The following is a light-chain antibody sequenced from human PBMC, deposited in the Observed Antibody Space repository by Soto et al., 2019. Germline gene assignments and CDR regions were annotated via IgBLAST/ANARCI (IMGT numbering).Light chain of an antibody. CDR3: QSYDSSLSGYV. Sequence: QSVLTQPPSVSGAQGQRVTISCTGSSSNIGAGYDVHWYQQLPGTAPKLLIYGNSNRPSGVPDRFSGSKSGTSASLGITGLQAEDEADYYCQSYDSSLSGYVFGTGTKVTV. CDR1: SSNIGAGYD. J-gene: IGLJ1*01. V-gene: IGLV1-40*01. CDR2: GNS.